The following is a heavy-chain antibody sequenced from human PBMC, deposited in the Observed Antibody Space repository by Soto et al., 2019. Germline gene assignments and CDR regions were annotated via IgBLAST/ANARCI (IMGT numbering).Heavy chain of an antibody. D-gene: IGHD3-22*01. CDR1: GFTISSYW. Sequence: GGSLRLSCAASGFTISSYWMHWVRQAPGKGLVWVSRINSDGSSTSYADSVKGRFTISRDNAKNTLYLQMNSLRAEDTAVYYCGGDSSGYYYPDVFDIWGQGTMVTVSS. CDR2: INSDGSST. CDR3: GGDSSGYYYPDVFDI. V-gene: IGHV3-74*01. J-gene: IGHJ3*02.